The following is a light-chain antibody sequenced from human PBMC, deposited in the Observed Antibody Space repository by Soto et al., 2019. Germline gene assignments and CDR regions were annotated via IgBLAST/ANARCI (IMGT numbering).Light chain of an antibody. CDR3: QQYGRSPRT. V-gene: IGKV3-20*01. J-gene: IGKJ1*01. CDR2: GAS. CDR1: ESVTSSY. Sequence: EIVLTQSPGTLSLSPGERATLSCRASESVTSSYLAWYQHKPGQAPRLLIYGASSRATGIPDRFSGSGSGTDFTLTISRLEPEDFAVYYCQQYGRSPRTFGQGTQVEIK.